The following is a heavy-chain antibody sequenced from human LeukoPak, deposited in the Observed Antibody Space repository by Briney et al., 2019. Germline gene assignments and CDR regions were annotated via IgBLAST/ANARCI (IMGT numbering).Heavy chain of an antibody. CDR3: ARDDILTLDYYYYYGMDV. CDR1: GGTFSSYA. V-gene: IGHV1-69*04. CDR2: IIPILGIA. J-gene: IGHJ6*02. D-gene: IGHD3-9*01. Sequence: SVKVSCKASGGTFSSYAISWVRQAPGQGLEWMGRIIPILGIANYAQKFQGRVTITADKSTSTAYMELGSLRSEDTAVYYCARDDILTLDYYYYYGMDVWGQGTTVTVSS.